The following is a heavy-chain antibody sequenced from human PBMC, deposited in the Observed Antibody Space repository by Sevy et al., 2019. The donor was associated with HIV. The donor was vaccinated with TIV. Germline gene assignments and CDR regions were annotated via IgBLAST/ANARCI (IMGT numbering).Heavy chain of an antibody. V-gene: IGHV4-39*02. CDR2: VYYTGST. J-gene: IGHJ4*01. Sequence: SETLSLTCTVSGDSISSNNFYWGWVRQPPEKGLEWIGSVYYTGSTYYNPSLKRRVTISVDTSKNQFSLKLTSVTAADTALYYCAGEAVALDYWGQGTLVTVSS. D-gene: IGHD6-19*01. CDR3: AGEAVALDY. CDR1: GDSISSNNFY.